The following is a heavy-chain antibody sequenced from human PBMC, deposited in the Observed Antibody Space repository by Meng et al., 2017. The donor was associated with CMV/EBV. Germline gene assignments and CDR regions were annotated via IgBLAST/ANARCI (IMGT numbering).Heavy chain of an antibody. CDR3: ARTGEYPTFDY. V-gene: IGHV4-30-4*08. Sequence: HLQEWGPGLGKPSQTLSLTCTVTGSAISSGDYYWSWIRQPPGKGLEWIGYIYYSGSTYYNPSLKSRVTISVDTSKNQFSLKLSSVTAADTAVYYCARTGEYPTFDYWGQGTLVTVSS. CDR2: IYYSGST. CDR1: GSAISSGDYY. D-gene: IGHD2/OR15-2a*01. J-gene: IGHJ4*02.